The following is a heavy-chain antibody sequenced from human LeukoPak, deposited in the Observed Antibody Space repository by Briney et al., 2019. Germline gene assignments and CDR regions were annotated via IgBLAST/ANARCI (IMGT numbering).Heavy chain of an antibody. CDR1: GGSFSGYY. CDR2: INHSGST. V-gene: IGHV4-34*01. D-gene: IGHD3-9*01. J-gene: IGHJ5*02. Sequence: SEALSLTCAVYGGSFSGYYWSWIRQPPGKGLEWIGEINHSGSTNYNPSLKSRVTISVDTSKNQFSLKLSSVTAADTAVYYCARGPYYDTLTGFNSFDPWGQGTLVTVSS. CDR3: ARGPYYDTLTGFNSFDP.